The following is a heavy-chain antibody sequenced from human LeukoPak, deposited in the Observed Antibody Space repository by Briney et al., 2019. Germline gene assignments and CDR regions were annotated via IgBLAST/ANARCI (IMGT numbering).Heavy chain of an antibody. CDR2: INPNSGGT. CDR3: ATDQVVVTAIRSYYGMDG. J-gene: IGHJ6*02. Sequence: ASVKVSCTASGFTFTGYYMHWVRQAPGQGLEWMGWINPNSGGTNYAQKFQARVTMTRATAISTASLELSRLRSDDTAVCYCATDQVVVTAIRSYYGMDGWGQGTTVTASS. V-gene: IGHV1-2*02. CDR1: GFTFTGYY. D-gene: IGHD2-21*02.